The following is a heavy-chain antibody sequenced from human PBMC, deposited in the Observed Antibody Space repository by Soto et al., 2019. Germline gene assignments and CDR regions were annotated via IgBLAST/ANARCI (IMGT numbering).Heavy chain of an antibody. CDR1: GGTFNSYG. Sequence: QVQLVQSGAEVKKPESSVRVSCKASGGTFNSYGITRVRQAPGQGLESMGGTIPMFGTTNYAEKFQGRVTITADESTNTAYMELSSLRSEDTAVYYCTRCGIRYHSIGYYLGIDGMDVWGQGTTVIVSS. CDR3: TRCGIRYHSIGYYLGIDGMDV. CDR2: TIPMFGTT. V-gene: IGHV1-69*12. D-gene: IGHD3-22*01. J-gene: IGHJ6*02.